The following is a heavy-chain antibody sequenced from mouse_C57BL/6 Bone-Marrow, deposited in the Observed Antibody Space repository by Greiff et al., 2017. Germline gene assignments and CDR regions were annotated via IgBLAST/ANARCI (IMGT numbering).Heavy chain of an antibody. V-gene: IGHV1-81*01. CDR2: IYPRSGNT. CDR3: ARGGIYYDYDAWFAY. Sequence: QVQLQQSGAELARPGASVKLSCKASGYTFTSYGISWVKQRTGQGLEWIGEIYPRSGNTYYNEKFKGKATLTADKSSSTAYMELRSLTSEDSAVYFCARGGIYYDYDAWFAYWGQETLVTVSA. CDR1: GYTFTSYG. D-gene: IGHD2-4*01. J-gene: IGHJ3*01.